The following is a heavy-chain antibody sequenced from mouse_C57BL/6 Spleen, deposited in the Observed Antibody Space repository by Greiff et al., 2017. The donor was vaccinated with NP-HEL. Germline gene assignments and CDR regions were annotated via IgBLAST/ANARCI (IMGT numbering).Heavy chain of an antibody. J-gene: IGHJ1*03. CDR1: GYAFSSSW. CDR2: IYPGDGDT. D-gene: IGHD2-2*01. Sequence: QVQLQHSGPELVKPGASVKISCKASGYAFSSSWMNWVKQRPGKGLEWIGRIYPGDGDTNYNGKFKGTATLTADKSSSTAYMQLSSLTSEDSAVYFCARSGLPGYFDGWGTGTTVTVSS. V-gene: IGHV1-82*01. CDR3: ARSGLPGYFDG.